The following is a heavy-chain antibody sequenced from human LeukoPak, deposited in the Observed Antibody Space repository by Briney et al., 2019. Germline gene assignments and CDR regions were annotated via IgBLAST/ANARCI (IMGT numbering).Heavy chain of an antibody. CDR1: GGSINSDF. CDR2: IHSAGTA. Sequence: SETLSLTCSVSGGSINSDFWSWIRQPAGMGLEWIGRIHSAGTANYNASLKNRATMSLDTSKNQFSLNLSSVTAADTAVYFSAREGYGSGTYRQLDYWGQGTLVTVSS. D-gene: IGHD3-10*01. J-gene: IGHJ4*02. V-gene: IGHV4-4*07. CDR3: AREGYGSGTYRQLDY.